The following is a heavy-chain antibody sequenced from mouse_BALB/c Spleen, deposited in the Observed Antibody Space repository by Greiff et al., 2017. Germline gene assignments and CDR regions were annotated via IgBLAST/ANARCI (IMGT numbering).Heavy chain of an antibody. CDR3: ARHDHDGSWFAY. D-gene: IGHD2-3*01. CDR1: GYTFTEYI. Sequence: QVQLKESGAELVKPGASVKLSCKASGYTFTEYIIHWVKQRSGQGLEWIGWFYPGSGSIKYNEKFKDKATLTADKSSSTVYMELSRLTSEDSAVYFCARHDHDGSWFAYWGQGTLVTVSA. V-gene: IGHV1-62-2*01. J-gene: IGHJ3*01. CDR2: FYPGSGSI.